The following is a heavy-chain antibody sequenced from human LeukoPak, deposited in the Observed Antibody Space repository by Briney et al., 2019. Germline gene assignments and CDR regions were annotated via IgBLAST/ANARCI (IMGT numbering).Heavy chain of an antibody. J-gene: IGHJ4*02. CDR3: ARVPTMVRGVSDYYFDY. V-gene: IGHV3-23*01. CDR1: GFTFSGYT. CDR2: ISGSGITT. Sequence: GGSLRLSCAASGFTFSGYTMNWVRQAPGKGPEWVSSISGSGITTNYADSVKGRFTISREYSNNTLYLQMNSLRAEDTAVYYCARVPTMVRGVSDYYFDYWGQGTLVTVSS. D-gene: IGHD3-10*01.